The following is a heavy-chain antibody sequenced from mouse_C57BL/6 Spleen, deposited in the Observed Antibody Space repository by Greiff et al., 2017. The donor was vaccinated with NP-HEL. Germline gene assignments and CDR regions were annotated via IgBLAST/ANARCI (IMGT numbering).Heavy chain of an antibody. CDR3: ARHEEEALYGYGYAMDY. D-gene: IGHD2-2*01. Sequence: VQRVESGAELVKPGASVKLSCKASGYTFTEYTIHWVKQRSGQGLEWIGWFYPGSGSIKYNEKFKDKATLTADKSSSTVYMELSRLTSEDSAVYFCARHEEEALYGYGYAMDYWGQGTSVTVSS. J-gene: IGHJ4*01. V-gene: IGHV1-62-2*01. CDR2: FYPGSGSI. CDR1: GYTFTEYT.